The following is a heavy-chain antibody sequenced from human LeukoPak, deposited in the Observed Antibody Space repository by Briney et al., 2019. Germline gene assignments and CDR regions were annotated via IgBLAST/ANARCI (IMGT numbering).Heavy chain of an antibody. CDR1: GGSFSGYY. Sequence: SETLSLTCAVYGGSFSGYYWSWIRQPPGKGLEWIGEINHSGSTNYNPSLKSRVTISVDTSKNQFSLKLSSVTAADTAVYYCARDKRLLSYYFDYWGQGTLVTVSS. CDR2: INHSGST. V-gene: IGHV4-34*01. CDR3: ARDKRLLSYYFDY. D-gene: IGHD2-2*01. J-gene: IGHJ4*02.